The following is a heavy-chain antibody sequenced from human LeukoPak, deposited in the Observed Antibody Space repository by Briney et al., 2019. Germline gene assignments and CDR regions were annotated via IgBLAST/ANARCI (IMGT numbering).Heavy chain of an antibody. D-gene: IGHD6-13*01. CDR3: ARPQGAAAPRGHWFGP. CDR2: IYYSGST. V-gene: IGHV4-39*01. J-gene: IGHJ5*02. CDR1: GGSISSSSYY. Sequence: SETLSLTCTVSGGSISSSSYYWGWIRQPPGKGLEWIGSIYYSGSTYYNPSLKSRVTISVDTSKNQFSLKLSSVTAADTAVYYCARPQGAAAPRGHWFGPWGQGTLVTVSS.